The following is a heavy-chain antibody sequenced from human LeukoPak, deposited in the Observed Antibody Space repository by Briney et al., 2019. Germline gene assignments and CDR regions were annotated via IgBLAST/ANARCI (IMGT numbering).Heavy chain of an antibody. V-gene: IGHV4-39*01. Sequence: SSETLSLTCSVSGGPISTSSYYWGWIRQPPGKGLEWIGSIYYSGSTYYNPSLKSRVTISVDTAKNEFSVKLRSVTAADTAVYYCASRYCSSTSCYDMRLDYWGQGTLVTVSS. CDR3: ASRYCSSTSCYDMRLDY. CDR2: IYYSGST. J-gene: IGHJ4*02. D-gene: IGHD2-2*01. CDR1: GGPISTSSYY.